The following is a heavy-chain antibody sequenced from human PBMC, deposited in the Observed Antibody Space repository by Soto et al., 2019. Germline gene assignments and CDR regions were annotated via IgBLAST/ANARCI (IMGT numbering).Heavy chain of an antibody. Sequence: PGGSLRLSCAASGFTFSDYAMRCVRQAPGKGQEWVAVISYDGSHKYYADSVKGRFTISRDNSKDTLYLQMNSLRVEDTAVYYCARDFGLGAVTIYYYYGMDVWGQGTTVTVSS. V-gene: IGHV3-30-3*01. CDR2: ISYDGSHK. D-gene: IGHD4-17*01. CDR1: GFTFSDYA. J-gene: IGHJ6*02. CDR3: ARDFGLGAVTIYYYYGMDV.